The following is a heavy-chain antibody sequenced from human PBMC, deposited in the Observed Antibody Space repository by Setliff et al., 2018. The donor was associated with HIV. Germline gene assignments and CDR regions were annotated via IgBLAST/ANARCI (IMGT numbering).Heavy chain of an antibody. CDR1: GYTFTTYD. D-gene: IGHD1-7*01. Sequence: ASVKVSCKASGYTFTTYDINWVRQATGQGLEWMGWMNPNSANTGYAEKFQGRLTMTRNTSISTAYMELSSLRSEDTAVYYCARGYNWNYPLDYWGQGTLVTVSS. J-gene: IGHJ4*02. CDR3: ARGYNWNYPLDY. CDR2: MNPNSANT. V-gene: IGHV1-8*02.